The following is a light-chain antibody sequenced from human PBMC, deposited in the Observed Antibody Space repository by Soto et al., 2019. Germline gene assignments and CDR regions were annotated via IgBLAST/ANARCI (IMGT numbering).Light chain of an antibody. J-gene: IGKJ2*01. Sequence: DIQMTQSPSTLSASVGDRVTITCRASQSISPWLAWYQQNPGKAPKILIYEASSLESGVPSRFSGSDSGTEFTLTISSLQPDDFATYYCQQYKTYSRTFGQGTKLEIK. CDR1: QSISPW. CDR3: QQYKTYSRT. V-gene: IGKV1-5*03. CDR2: EAS.